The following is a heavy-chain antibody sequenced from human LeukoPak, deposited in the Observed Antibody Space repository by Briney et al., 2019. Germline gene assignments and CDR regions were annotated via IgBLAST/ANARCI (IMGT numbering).Heavy chain of an antibody. J-gene: IGHJ5*02. Sequence: ASVKVSCKASGYTFTGYYMHWVRQAPGQGLEWMGWINPNSGGTNYAQKFQGRVTITRDTSISTAYMELSRLRSDDTAVYYCARSYQTITIFGVVSNWFDPWGQGTLVTVSS. CDR1: GYTFTGYY. V-gene: IGHV1-2*02. D-gene: IGHD3-3*01. CDR2: INPNSGGT. CDR3: ARSYQTITIFGVVSNWFDP.